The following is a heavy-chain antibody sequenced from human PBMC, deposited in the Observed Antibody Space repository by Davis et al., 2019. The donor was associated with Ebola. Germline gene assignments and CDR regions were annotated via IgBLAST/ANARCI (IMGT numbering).Heavy chain of an antibody. V-gene: IGHV3-23*01. CDR2: ISGSGGST. D-gene: IGHD6-13*01. CDR3: AASSSWYRASFDY. J-gene: IGHJ4*02. Sequence: GESLKISCAASGFTFSSYAMSWVRQAPGKGLEWVSAISGSGGSTYYADSVKGRFTISRDNSKNTLYLQMNSLRAEDTAVYYCAASSSWYRASFDYWGQGTLVTVSS. CDR1: GFTFSSYA.